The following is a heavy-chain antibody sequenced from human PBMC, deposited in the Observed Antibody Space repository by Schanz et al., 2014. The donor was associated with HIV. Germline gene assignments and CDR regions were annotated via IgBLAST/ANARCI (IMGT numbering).Heavy chain of an antibody. V-gene: IGHV3-33*01. CDR1: GFTFSTSG. Sequence: VQLLDSGGGLVQPGGSLRLSCAASGFTFSTSGMHWVRQVPARGLEWVAMIWYDGSNKFYADSVKGRFTISRDNSKNTLFLQMNSLRAEDTAVYYCARALGRFRLYHLDYWGQGTLVTVSS. D-gene: IGHD3-16*01. CDR2: IWYDGSNK. CDR3: ARALGRFRLYHLDY. J-gene: IGHJ4*02.